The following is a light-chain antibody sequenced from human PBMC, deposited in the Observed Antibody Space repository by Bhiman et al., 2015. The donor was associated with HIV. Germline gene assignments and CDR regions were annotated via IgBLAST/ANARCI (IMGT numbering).Light chain of an antibody. CDR3: CSYTTSTTLCV. CDR2: DVT. J-gene: IGLJ1*01. Sequence: QPASVSGSPGQSITISCTGTTSDVGGYNYVSWYQQRPGKAPKLMIFDVTKRPSGVSDRFSGSKSGNTASLTISGLQTEDEADYYCCSYTTSTTLCVFGTGTKVPVL. V-gene: IGLV2-14*03. CDR1: TSDVGGYNY.